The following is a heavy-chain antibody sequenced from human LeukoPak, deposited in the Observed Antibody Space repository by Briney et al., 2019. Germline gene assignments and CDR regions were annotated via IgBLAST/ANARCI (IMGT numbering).Heavy chain of an antibody. CDR3: TRGTLHLDT. CDR2: ISHSGNT. J-gene: IGHJ5*02. D-gene: IGHD2-15*01. CDR1: RFSISSGYY. V-gene: IGHV4-38-2*01. Sequence: SETLSLTCAVSRFSISSGYYWGWIRQPPGKGLEWVATISHSGNTYFNPSLQSRVTVSLDTSKNQFSLNVTSVKAADTAMYYCTRGTLHLDTWGQGALVIVSS.